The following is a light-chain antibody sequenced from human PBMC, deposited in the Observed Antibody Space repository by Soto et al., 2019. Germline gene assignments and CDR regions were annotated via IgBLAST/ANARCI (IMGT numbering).Light chain of an antibody. V-gene: IGLV2-14*01. CDR1: SSDVGGYNL. Sequence: QSVLTQPASVSGSPGQSITISCTGTSSDVGGYNLVSWYQQHPGKAPKLMIYEVSNRPSGVSNRFSGSKSGNTASLTISGLQAEDEADYYCSSYTSTTTLVVFGTGTKLTVL. CDR2: EVS. J-gene: IGLJ1*01. CDR3: SSYTSTTTLVV.